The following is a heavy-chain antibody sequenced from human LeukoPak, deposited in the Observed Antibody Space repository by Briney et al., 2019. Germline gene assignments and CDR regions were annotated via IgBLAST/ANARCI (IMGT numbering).Heavy chain of an antibody. CDR3: AKGHCRGDCPLQH. CDR1: GFTFDDYA. CDR2: ISWNSGSI. Sequence: HPGGSLRLSCAASGFTFDDYAMHWVRQAPGKGLEWVSGISWNSGSIGYADSVKGRFTISRDNDKNSLYLQMNSLRAEDTALYYCAKGHCRGDCPLQHWGQGTLVTVSS. J-gene: IGHJ1*01. V-gene: IGHV3-9*01. D-gene: IGHD2-21*02.